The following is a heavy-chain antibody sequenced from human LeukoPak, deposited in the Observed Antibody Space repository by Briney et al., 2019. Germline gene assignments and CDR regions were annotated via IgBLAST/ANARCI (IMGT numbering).Heavy chain of an antibody. CDR2: ISYDGRNK. J-gene: IGHJ6*02. CDR1: GFTFSSYG. V-gene: IGHV3-30*18. D-gene: IGHD2-2*01. CDR3: AKDSLSTSYYYYGMDV. Sequence: GGSLRLSCAASGFTFSSYGMHWVRQAPGKGLEWAAVISYDGRNKYYADSVKGRFTISRDNSKSTLSLQMNSLRAEDTAVYYCAKDSLSTSYYYYGMDVWGQGTTVTVSS.